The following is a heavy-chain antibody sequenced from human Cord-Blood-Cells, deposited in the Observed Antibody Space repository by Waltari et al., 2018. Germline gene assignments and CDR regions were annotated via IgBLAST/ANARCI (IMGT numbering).Heavy chain of an antibody. D-gene: IGHD2-15*01. CDR1: GCTFAAFS. V-gene: IGHV3-9*03. CDR2: ISLNSGSI. CDR3: AKEGISSGGSCYFDY. J-gene: IGHJ4*02. Sequence: EVQLVESGGGLVQPGRSLRLSRAASGCTFAAFSILWFRQAPGKGLEWVSGISLNSGSIGYADSVKGRFTISRDNAKNSLYLQMNSLRAEDMALYYCAKEGISSGGSCYFDYWGQGTLVTVSS.